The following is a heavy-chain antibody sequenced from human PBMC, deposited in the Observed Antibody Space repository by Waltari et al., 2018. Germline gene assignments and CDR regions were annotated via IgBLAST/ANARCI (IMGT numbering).Heavy chain of an antibody. CDR3: ATDRRYDSTLNY. CDR1: GYTFTGYY. J-gene: IGHJ4*02. V-gene: IGHV1-2*02. CDR2: INPNSGGT. Sequence: QVQLVQSGAEVKKPGASVKVSCKASGYTFTGYYMHWVRQAPGQGLEWMGWINPNSGGTNYAQKFQGRVTMTEDTSTDTAYMELSSLRSEDTAVYYCATDRRYDSTLNYWGQGTLVTVSS. D-gene: IGHD2-2*01.